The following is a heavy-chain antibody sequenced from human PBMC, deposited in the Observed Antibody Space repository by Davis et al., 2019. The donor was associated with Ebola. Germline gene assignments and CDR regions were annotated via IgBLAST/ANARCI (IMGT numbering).Heavy chain of an antibody. Sequence: GESLKISCAASGFTFSTYDMHWVRQAPDKGLEYVAGISYDGSRKYYADSVKGRFAISRDDSKNTLYLQMNSLRAEDTAVYYCAKDGDPWLTWIQLWFNWFDPWGQGTLVTVSS. D-gene: IGHD5-18*01. CDR1: GFTFSTYD. CDR2: ISYDGSRK. V-gene: IGHV3-30*09. CDR3: AKDGDPWLTWIQLWFNWFDP. J-gene: IGHJ5*02.